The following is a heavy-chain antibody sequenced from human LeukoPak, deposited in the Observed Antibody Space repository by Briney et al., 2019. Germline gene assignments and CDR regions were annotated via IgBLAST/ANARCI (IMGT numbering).Heavy chain of an antibody. Sequence: GGSLRLSCAASGLSFNDYYMNWIRQSPGKGLEWILYISSNGNSIYYADSVKGRFTISRDNAKNSLYLHMNSLRVDDTAVYYCAADGGKDVFDYWGQGTLVTVSS. CDR1: GLSFNDYY. CDR2: ISSNGNSI. D-gene: IGHD5-24*01. V-gene: IGHV3-11*04. J-gene: IGHJ4*02. CDR3: AADGGKDVFDY.